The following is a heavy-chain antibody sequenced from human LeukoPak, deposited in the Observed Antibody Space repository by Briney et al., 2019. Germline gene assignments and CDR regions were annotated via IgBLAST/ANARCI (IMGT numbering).Heavy chain of an antibody. CDR2: INPNSGGT. D-gene: IGHD4-17*01. CDR1: GYTFTGYY. J-gene: IGHJ3*02. V-gene: IGHV1-2*04. Sequence: ASVKVSCKASGYTFTGYYMHWVRQAPGQGLEWMGWINPNSGGTNYAQKFQGWVTMTRDTSISTAYMELSRLRSDDTAVYYCAKDSSIDYGDGNFDAFDIWGQGTMVTVSS. CDR3: AKDSSIDYGDGNFDAFDI.